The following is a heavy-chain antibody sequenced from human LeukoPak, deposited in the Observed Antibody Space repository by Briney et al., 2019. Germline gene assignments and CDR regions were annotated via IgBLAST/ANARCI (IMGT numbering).Heavy chain of an antibody. J-gene: IGHJ6*03. CDR3: ASLRVGYCSSTSCYYYYYYMDV. D-gene: IGHD2-2*01. V-gene: IGHV1-69*05. Sequence: GASVKVSCKASGGTFSSYAISWVRQAPGQGLEWMGGIIPIFGTANYAQKFQGRVTITTDESTSTAYMELSSLRSEDTAVYYCASLRVGYCSSTSCYYYYYYMDVWGKGTTVTVSS. CDR1: GGTFSSYA. CDR2: IIPIFGTA.